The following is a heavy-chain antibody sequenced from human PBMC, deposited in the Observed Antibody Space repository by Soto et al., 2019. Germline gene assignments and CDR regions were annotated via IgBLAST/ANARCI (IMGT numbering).Heavy chain of an antibody. D-gene: IGHD1-26*01. CDR3: VRGIATSGNDH. V-gene: IGHV3-74*01. Sequence: EVQLVESGGGLVQPGGSLRLSCAASGFTFSSYWMHWVRQGPGKGLVWVSRINSDGDTTNYADSVKGRFTISRDNAKNTLYLQMNSLRGEDTAVYYGVRGIATSGNDHWGQGTLVTVST. CDR1: GFTFSSYW. J-gene: IGHJ5*02. CDR2: INSDGDTT.